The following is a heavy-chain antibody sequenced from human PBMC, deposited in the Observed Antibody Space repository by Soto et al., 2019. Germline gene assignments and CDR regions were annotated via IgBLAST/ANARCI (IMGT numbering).Heavy chain of an antibody. V-gene: IGHV3-74*01. Sequence: GGSLRLSCAASGFTLSSCWMHWVRQAPGKGLVWVSRISSDGSSTNYADSVKGRFTISRDNAKNTLYLQMNNLRPEDTAVYYCASLYSSAWARDYWGQGTLVTVSS. CDR3: ASLYSSAWARDY. J-gene: IGHJ4*02. CDR1: GFTLSSCW. D-gene: IGHD6-19*01. CDR2: ISSDGSST.